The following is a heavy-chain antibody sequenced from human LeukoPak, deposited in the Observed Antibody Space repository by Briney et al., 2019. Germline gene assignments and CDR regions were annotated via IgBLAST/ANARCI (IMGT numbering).Heavy chain of an antibody. V-gene: IGHV3-30*18. CDR2: ISYDGSNK. D-gene: IGHD2-15*01. Sequence: GRSLRLSCAASGFTFSSYGMHWVRQAPGKGLEWVAVISYDGSNKYYADSVKGRFTISRDNSKNTLYLQMNSLRAEDTAVYYCAKEQGYCSGGSCLIESIDYWGQGTLVTVSS. CDR3: AKEQGYCSGGSCLIESIDY. J-gene: IGHJ4*02. CDR1: GFTFSSYG.